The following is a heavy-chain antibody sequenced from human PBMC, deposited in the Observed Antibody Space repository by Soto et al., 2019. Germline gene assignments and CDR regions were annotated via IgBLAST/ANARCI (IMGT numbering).Heavy chain of an antibody. CDR1: GGSISRSSYY. J-gene: IGHJ6*02. Sequence: TSETLSLTCTVSGGSISRSSYYWGWIRQPPGKGLEWIGSMYYSGSPYYNPSLKSRVTIFVDTSKNQFSLKLTSVTAADTSVYYCARRPRLWFGEMGYNYYYGMDGSGQGTKVTV. V-gene: IGHV4-39*01. CDR2: MYYSGSP. CDR3: ARRPRLWFGEMGYNYYYGMDG. D-gene: IGHD3-10*01.